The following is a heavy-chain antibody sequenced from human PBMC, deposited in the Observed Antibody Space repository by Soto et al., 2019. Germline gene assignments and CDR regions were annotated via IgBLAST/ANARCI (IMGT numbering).Heavy chain of an antibody. CDR3: ARGAYKYYYYYYMGV. CDR1: GFTFSSYW. D-gene: IGHD1-1*01. V-gene: IGHV3-74*01. Sequence: EVQLVESGGGLVQPGGSLRLSCAASGFTFSSYWMHWVRQAPGKGLVWVSRINSDGSSTSYAGSVKGRFTISRDNAKNTLYLQMNSLRAEDTAVYYCARGAYKYYYYYYMGVWGKGTTVTVSS. J-gene: IGHJ6*03. CDR2: INSDGSST.